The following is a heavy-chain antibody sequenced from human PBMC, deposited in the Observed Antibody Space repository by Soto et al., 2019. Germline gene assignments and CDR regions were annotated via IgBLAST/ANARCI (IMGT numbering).Heavy chain of an antibody. CDR3: ARAVLPATAPFDY. CDR1: GGSISSYY. Sequence: QVQLQESGPRLVKLSETLSLTCIVSGGSISSYYWRWIRQPPGKGLEWIGYIYYSGSTNYNPSLKSRVTISVDTSKNQFSLKLSSVTAADTAVYYCARAVLPATAPFDYWGQGTLVTVSS. V-gene: IGHV4-59*01. D-gene: IGHD2-2*01. CDR2: IYYSGST. J-gene: IGHJ4*02.